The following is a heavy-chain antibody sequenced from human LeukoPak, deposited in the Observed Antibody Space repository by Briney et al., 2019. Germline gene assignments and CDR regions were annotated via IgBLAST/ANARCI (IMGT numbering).Heavy chain of an antibody. D-gene: IGHD3-10*01. CDR2: IYYSGYT. V-gene: IGHV4-59*01. CDR1: GGSISSYY. J-gene: IGHJ6*03. Sequence: ASETLSLTCTASGGSISSYYWSWIRQPPGKGLEWIGRIYYSGYTNYKSSLKSRVTISVDTSKNQFSLKLSSVTAADTAVYYCARTTMVRGTYYMDVWGKGTTVTVSS. CDR3: ARTTMVRGTYYMDV.